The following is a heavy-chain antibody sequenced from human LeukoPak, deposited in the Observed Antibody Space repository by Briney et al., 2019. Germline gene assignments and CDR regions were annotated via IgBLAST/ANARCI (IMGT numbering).Heavy chain of an antibody. CDR1: GFTFNTYS. CDR3: LRGDRRDY. J-gene: IGHJ4*02. CDR2: IDSSGGYM. V-gene: IGHV3-21*06. Sequence: AGGSLRLSCEASGFTFNTYSMNWARQAPGKGLEWVSSIDSSGGYMFYADSVKGRFIMSRDNAKDSLYLQMNSLRVEDTAVYYCLRGDRRDYWGQGTLVTVSS.